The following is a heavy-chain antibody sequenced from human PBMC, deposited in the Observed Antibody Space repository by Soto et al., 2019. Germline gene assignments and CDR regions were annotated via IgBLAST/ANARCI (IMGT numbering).Heavy chain of an antibody. CDR2: IYYSGST. V-gene: IGHV4-30-4*01. CDR1: GGSISSGDYY. CDR3: ARHRGGITMIAVQGFDY. D-gene: IGHD3-22*01. Sequence: SETLSLTCTVSGGSISSGDYYWSWIRQPPGKGLEWIGYIYYSGSTYYHPSLKSRVTISVDTSKNQFSLKLSSVTAADTAVYYCARHRGGITMIAVQGFDYWGQGTLVTGSS. J-gene: IGHJ4*02.